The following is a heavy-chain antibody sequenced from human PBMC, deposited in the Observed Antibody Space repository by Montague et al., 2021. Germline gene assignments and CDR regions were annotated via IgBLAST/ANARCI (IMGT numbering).Heavy chain of an antibody. CDR2: INHSGST. V-gene: IGHV4-34*01. CDR3: ARRRVVTGWFDP. J-gene: IGHJ5*02. CDR1: GGSFSGYY. D-gene: IGHD2-21*02. Sequence: SETLSLTCTVYGGSFSGYYWSWICQSPGKGLEWIGEINHSGSTNYNPSLKSRVTISVDTSKNQFSLKLSSVTAADTAVYYCARRRVVTGWFDPWGQGTLVTVSS.